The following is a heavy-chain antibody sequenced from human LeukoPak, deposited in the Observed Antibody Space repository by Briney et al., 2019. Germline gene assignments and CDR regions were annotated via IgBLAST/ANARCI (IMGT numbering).Heavy chain of an antibody. CDR1: GYSISSGYY. Sequence: PSETLSLTCAVSGYSISSGYYWGWTRQPPGKGLEWIGSIYHSGSTYYNPSLKSRVTISVDTSKNQFSLKLSSVTAADTAVYYCASLVGATTYYYYMDVWGKGTTVTVSS. CDR2: IYHSGST. V-gene: IGHV4-38-2*01. CDR3: ASLVGATTYYYYMDV. J-gene: IGHJ6*03. D-gene: IGHD1-26*01.